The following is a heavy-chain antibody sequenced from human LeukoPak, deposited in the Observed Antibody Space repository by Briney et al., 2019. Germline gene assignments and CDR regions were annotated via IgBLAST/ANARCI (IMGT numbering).Heavy chain of an antibody. CDR2: ISAYNGNT. D-gene: IGHD2-2*02. Sequence: GASVKVSCKASGYTFTSYGISWVRKAPGQGLEWMGWISAYNGNTNYAQKLQGRVTMTTDTSTSTAYMELRSLRSDDTAVYYCARDLMHCSSTSCYRAYNWFDPWGQGTLVTVSS. V-gene: IGHV1-18*01. CDR1: GYTFTSYG. J-gene: IGHJ5*02. CDR3: ARDLMHCSSTSCYRAYNWFDP.